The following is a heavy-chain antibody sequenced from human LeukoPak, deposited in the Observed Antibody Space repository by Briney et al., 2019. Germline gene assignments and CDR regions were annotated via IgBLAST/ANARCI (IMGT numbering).Heavy chain of an antibody. D-gene: IGHD1-7*01. CDR2: IYYSGST. CDR1: GGSISSGDYY. J-gene: IGHJ4*02. V-gene: IGHV4-30-4*08. Sequence: SETLSLTCTVSGGSISSGDYYWSWIRQPPGKGLEWIGYIYYSGSTYYNPSLKSRVTISVDTSKNQFSLKLSSVTAADTAVYYCARQPPLTGTTRGPYFDYWGQGTLVTVSS. CDR3: ARQPPLTGTTRGPYFDY.